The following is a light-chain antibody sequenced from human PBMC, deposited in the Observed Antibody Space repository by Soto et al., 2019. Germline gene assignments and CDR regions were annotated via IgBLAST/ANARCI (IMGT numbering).Light chain of an antibody. CDR1: QSISSY. Sequence: DIQMTQSPSSLSASVGDGVTITCRASQSISSYLNWYQQKPGKAPKLLIYAASSLQSGVPSRFSGSGSGTHFTLIISSLQPEDFATYCGQQSYTTPRTFRQGTRVEIK. V-gene: IGKV1-39*01. CDR3: QQSYTTPRT. J-gene: IGKJ1*01. CDR2: AAS.